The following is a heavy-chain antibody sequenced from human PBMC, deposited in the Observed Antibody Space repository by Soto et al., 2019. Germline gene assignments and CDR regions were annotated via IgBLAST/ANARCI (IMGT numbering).Heavy chain of an antibody. J-gene: IGHJ6*02. CDR2: ISGSGGST. V-gene: IGHV3-23*01. CDR3: ANLRYYDFWSGYHYGMDV. Sequence: GGSLRLSCAASGFTFSSYAMSWVRQAPGKGLEWVSAISGSGGSTYYADSVKGRFTISRDNSKNTLYLQMNSLRAEDTAVYYCANLRYYDFWSGYHYGMDVWGQGTTVTVSS. D-gene: IGHD3-3*01. CDR1: GFTFSSYA.